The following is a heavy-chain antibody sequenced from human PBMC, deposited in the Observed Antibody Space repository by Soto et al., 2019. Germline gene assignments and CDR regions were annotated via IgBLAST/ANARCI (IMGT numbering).Heavy chain of an antibody. CDR2: IYYSGST. V-gene: IGHV4-61*01. D-gene: IGHD2-2*01. Sequence: PSETLSLTCTVSGGSVSSGSYYWSWIRQPPGKGLEWIGYIYYSGSTNYNPSLKSRVTISVDTSKNQFSLKLSSVTAAVTAVYYCARGYCSSTSCGGYYFDYWGQGTLVTVSS. CDR1: GGSVSSGSYY. J-gene: IGHJ4*02. CDR3: ARGYCSSTSCGGYYFDY.